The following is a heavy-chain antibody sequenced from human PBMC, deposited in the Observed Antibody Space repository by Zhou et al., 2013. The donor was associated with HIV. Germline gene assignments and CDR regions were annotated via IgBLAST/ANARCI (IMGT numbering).Heavy chain of an antibody. CDR3: AKGYYYDSSGYSSSSEFFLH. J-gene: IGHJ1*01. CDR1: GGTFSSYD. D-gene: IGHD3-22*01. CDR2: MNARSGTT. Sequence: QVQLVQSGAEVKKPGSSVKVSCKASGGTFSSYDINWVRQATGHGLEWMGWMNARSGTTGYAQKFQGRVTMTRDPSINTAYMELSSLTSEDTAMYYCAKGYYYDSSGYSSSSEFFLHWGQGTLVTVSS. V-gene: IGHV1-8*02.